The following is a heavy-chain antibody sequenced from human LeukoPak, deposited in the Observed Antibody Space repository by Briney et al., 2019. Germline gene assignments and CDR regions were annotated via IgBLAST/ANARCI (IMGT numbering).Heavy chain of an antibody. V-gene: IGHV4-30-2*01. D-gene: IGHD2-21*02. Sequence: PSETLSLTCDVSGGSISSGGYSWSWIRQPPGKGLEWIGYIYHSGSTYYNPSLKSRVTISVDRSKNQFSLKLSSVTAADTAVYYCARAVVVTATKYNWFDPWGQGTLVTVSS. CDR1: GGSISSGGYS. CDR2: IYHSGST. CDR3: ARAVVVTATKYNWFDP. J-gene: IGHJ5*02.